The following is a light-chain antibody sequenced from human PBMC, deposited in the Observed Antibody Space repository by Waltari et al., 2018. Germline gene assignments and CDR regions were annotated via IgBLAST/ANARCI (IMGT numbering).Light chain of an antibody. V-gene: IGKV3-20*01. Sequence: EIVLTQSPGTLSLSPGERATLSCRASQSVSRYLAWYQQKPGQAPRLLIYDGSSRATGIPDRFGGSGSGTDFSLTISRLEPEDFAVYYCQKYGSLPATFGQGTKVEIK. CDR1: QSVSRY. CDR2: DGS. CDR3: QKYGSLPAT. J-gene: IGKJ1*01.